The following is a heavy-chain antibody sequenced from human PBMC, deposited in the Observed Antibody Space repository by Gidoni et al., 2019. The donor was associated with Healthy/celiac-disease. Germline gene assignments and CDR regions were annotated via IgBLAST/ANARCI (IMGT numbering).Heavy chain of an antibody. J-gene: IGHJ5*02. D-gene: IGHD3-10*01. V-gene: IGHV4-34*01. CDR3: ARGKHVGTIIIWFDP. CDR2: IKHSGST. CDR1: GGSFSGYY. Sequence: QVQLQQWGAGLLKPSETLSLTCAVYGGSFSGYYWSWIRQPPGKGLEWIGEIKHSGSTNYNPSLKSRVTISVDTSKNQFSLKLSSVTAADTAVYYCARGKHVGTIIIWFDPWGQGTLVTVSS.